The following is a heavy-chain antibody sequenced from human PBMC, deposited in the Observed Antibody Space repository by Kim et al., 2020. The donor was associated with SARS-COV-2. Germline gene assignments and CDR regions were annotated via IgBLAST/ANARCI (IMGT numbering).Heavy chain of an antibody. J-gene: IGHJ3*02. V-gene: IGHV3-53*01. CDR3: ARGGYSSSAFNGAFDI. D-gene: IGHD6-13*01. Sequence: GGSLRLSCAASGVTVSRNYMSWVRQAPGKGLEWVSVIYSGGSTYYADSVKGRFTISRDNSKNTLYLQMRSLRAEDTALYYCARGGYSSSAFNGAFDIWGQGTIVTVSS. CDR1: GVTVSRNY. CDR2: IYSGGST.